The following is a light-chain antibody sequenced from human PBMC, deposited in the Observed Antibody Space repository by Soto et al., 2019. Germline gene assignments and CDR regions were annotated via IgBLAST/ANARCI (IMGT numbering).Light chain of an antibody. Sequence: DIQMTQSPSTLSASVGYRVTITCRASHSISGWLAWYQQKPGKAPKLLIYGASSLETGVPSRFSGSGSGTEFTLSISSLQPDDVATYYCQHFNSYPWTFGQGTKVDIK. V-gene: IGKV1-5*01. CDR3: QHFNSYPWT. CDR1: HSISGW. CDR2: GAS. J-gene: IGKJ1*01.